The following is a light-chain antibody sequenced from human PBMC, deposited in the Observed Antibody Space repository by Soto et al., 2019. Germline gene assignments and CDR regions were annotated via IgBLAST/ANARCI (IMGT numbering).Light chain of an antibody. J-gene: IGKJ1*01. CDR3: QQSTSSPWT. Sequence: DIQMTQSPSSLSASVGDRVTITCRSSQTISTYLNWYQVKPGNAPKLLIYFASTLRTGVPSRFSGSGSGTDFTLSIRGLQPEDFATYYCQQSTSSPWTFGQGTKVEIK. V-gene: IGKV1-39*01. CDR2: FAS. CDR1: QTISTY.